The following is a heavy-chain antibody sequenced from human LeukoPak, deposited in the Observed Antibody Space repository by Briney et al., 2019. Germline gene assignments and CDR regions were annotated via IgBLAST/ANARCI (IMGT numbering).Heavy chain of an antibody. CDR1: GFTFSSYV. Sequence: GGSLRLSCAASGFTFSSYVMHWVRQAPGKGLEWVAIISYDGSNEYYADSVKGRFTISRDNAKNSLYLQMNSLRAEDTAVYYCARVYYGDYYFDYWGQGTLVTVSS. J-gene: IGHJ4*02. CDR3: ARVYYGDYYFDY. CDR2: ISYDGSNE. D-gene: IGHD4-17*01. V-gene: IGHV3-30*04.